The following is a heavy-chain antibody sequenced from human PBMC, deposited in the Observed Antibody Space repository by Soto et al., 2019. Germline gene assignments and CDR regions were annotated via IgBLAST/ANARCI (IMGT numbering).Heavy chain of an antibody. Sequence: QVQLVESGGGVVQPGRSLRLSCAASGFTFSSYGMHWVRQAPGKGLEWVAVISYDGSNKYYADSVKGRFTISRDNSKNTLYLQMNSLRAEDTAVYYCAKDLEGIVVVPAGMDVWGQGTTVTVSS. CDR3: AKDLEGIVVVPAGMDV. CDR1: GFTFSSYG. CDR2: ISYDGSNK. J-gene: IGHJ6*02. V-gene: IGHV3-30*18. D-gene: IGHD2-2*01.